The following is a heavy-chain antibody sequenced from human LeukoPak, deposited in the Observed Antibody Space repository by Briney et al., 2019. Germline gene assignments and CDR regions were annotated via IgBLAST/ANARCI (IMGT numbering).Heavy chain of an antibody. CDR1: GGTISSDY. V-gene: IGHV4-59*01. CDR2: IYYSGSN. CDR3: ARVRPWYSSSWYYFDY. D-gene: IGHD6-13*01. J-gene: IGHJ4*02. Sequence: PSETLSLTCTVSGGTISSDYWNWIRQPPGKGLEWIGYIYYSGSNNYNPSPKSGVTISVDTYNNQFSLLLSSVTAADTAVYYCARVRPWYSSSWYYFDYWGQGTLVTVSS.